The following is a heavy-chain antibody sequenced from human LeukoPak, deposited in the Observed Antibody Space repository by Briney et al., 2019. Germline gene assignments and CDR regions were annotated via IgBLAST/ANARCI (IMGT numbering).Heavy chain of an antibody. CDR3: AKSRWETYAVRAFDI. Sequence: GGSLRLSCAASGFIFNNYAMTWVRQAPGKGLEWVAAISGGGSTYYADSVKGRFTISRDNPKNALYLQMNSLRAEDTAVYYCAKSRWETYAVRAFDIWGQGTMVTVSS. CDR2: ISGGGST. CDR1: GFIFNNYA. J-gene: IGHJ3*02. D-gene: IGHD1-26*01. V-gene: IGHV3-23*01.